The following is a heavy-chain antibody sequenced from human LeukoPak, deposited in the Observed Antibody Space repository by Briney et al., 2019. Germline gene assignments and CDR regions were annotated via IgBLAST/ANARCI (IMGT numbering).Heavy chain of an antibody. CDR1: GFTFSGSW. J-gene: IGHJ4*02. CDR3: ARDTGYDCFDY. V-gene: IGHV3-7*01. Sequence: PEGSLRLSCAASGFTFSGSWMAWVRQAPGKGLEWVANMNQDGSEKNYVDSVKGRFTISRDNAKNSLYLQMNSLRAEDTAVYYCARDTGYDCFDYWGQGTRVTVYS. CDR2: MNQDGSEK. D-gene: IGHD5-12*01.